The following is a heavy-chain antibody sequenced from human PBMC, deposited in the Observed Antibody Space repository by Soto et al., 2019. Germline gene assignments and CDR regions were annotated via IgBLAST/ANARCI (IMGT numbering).Heavy chain of an antibody. CDR3: ANGDSQYFDL. CDR2: IGYDGSNK. CDR1: GFTFSTYG. D-gene: IGHD5-12*01. V-gene: IGHV3-30*02. Sequence: GGSLRLSCAASGFTFSTYGMHWVRQASGKGLEWVALIGYDGSNKYYVDSVKGRFTISRDNSKNTLYLQMNSLRAEDTAVYYCANGDSQYFDLWGRGTLVTVSS. J-gene: IGHJ2*01.